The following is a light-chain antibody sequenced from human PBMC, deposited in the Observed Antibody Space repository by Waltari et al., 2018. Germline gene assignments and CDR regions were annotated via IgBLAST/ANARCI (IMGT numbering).Light chain of an antibody. Sequence: QSVLTQAPSVSGAPRQRVTISFSGSSPNIGHNAVNWYQQLPGKAPKLLIYSDDVLPSGVSARFSASKSGTSASLAISGLQSEDEADYYCSAWDDNLNGPVFGGGTKLTVL. CDR3: SAWDDNLNGPV. CDR1: SPNIGHNA. V-gene: IGLV1-36*01. CDR2: SDD. J-gene: IGLJ3*02.